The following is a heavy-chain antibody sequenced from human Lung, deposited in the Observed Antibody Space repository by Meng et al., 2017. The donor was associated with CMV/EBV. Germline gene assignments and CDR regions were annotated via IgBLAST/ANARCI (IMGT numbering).Heavy chain of an antibody. CDR1: GGVVSSANYH. CDR2: TWPGRGT. J-gene: IGHJ4*02. V-gene: IGHV4-61*01. CDR3: AGWIVGNGGRGN. D-gene: IGHD1-26*01. Sequence: SETLSLTCVVSGGVVSSANYHWNWIRQTPGKGLEWIGQTWPGRGTNYNPSLESRLAISLDTSKNQFTLQLSSVTPADTAVYYCAGWIVGNGGRGNWGQGTLVTVSS.